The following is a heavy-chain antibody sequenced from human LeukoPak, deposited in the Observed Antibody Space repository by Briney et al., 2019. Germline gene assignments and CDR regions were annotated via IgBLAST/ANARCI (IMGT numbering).Heavy chain of an antibody. J-gene: IGHJ4*02. Sequence: GESLKISCKGSGYSFTTYWIAWVRQMPGRGLEWMVIINPSDSDTRYSPSFQGQVTISADKSISTAYLQWSSLKASDSAMYYCARAWNFDYWGQGTLVTVSS. CDR1: GYSFTTYW. CDR2: INPSDSDT. V-gene: IGHV5-51*01. CDR3: ARAWNFDY. D-gene: IGHD1-1*01.